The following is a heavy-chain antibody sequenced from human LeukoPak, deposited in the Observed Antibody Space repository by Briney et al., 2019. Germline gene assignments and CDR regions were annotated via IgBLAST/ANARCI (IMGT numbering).Heavy chain of an antibody. CDR2: INHSGST. Sequence: PSETLSLTCAVYGGSFSGYYWSWIRQPPGKGLEWIGEINHSGSTNYNPSLKSRVTISVDTSKNQFSLKLSSVTAADTAVYYCARDLYSGYSSSWYAEGAYYYFDYWGQGTLVTASS. CDR3: ARDLYSGYSSSWYAEGAYYYFDY. J-gene: IGHJ4*02. D-gene: IGHD6-13*01. CDR1: GGSFSGYY. V-gene: IGHV4-34*01.